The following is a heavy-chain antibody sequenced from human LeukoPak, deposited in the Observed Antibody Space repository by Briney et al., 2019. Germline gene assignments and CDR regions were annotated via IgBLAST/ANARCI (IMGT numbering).Heavy chain of an antibody. J-gene: IGHJ4*02. CDR2: INPSGGST. CDR3: ARGGSLAAAPHRYYFDY. Sequence: ASVKVSCKASGYTFTSYYMHWVRQAPGQGLEWMGIINPSGGSTTYAQKFQGRVTMTRDTSTSTVYMELSSLRSEDTAVFYCARGGSLAAAPHRYYFDYWGQGTSVTVSS. CDR1: GYTFTSYY. V-gene: IGHV1-46*01. D-gene: IGHD6-19*01.